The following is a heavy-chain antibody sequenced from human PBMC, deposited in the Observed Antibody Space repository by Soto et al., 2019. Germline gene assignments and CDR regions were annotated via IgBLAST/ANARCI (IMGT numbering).Heavy chain of an antibody. CDR2: ISWNSGSI. V-gene: IGHV3-9*01. J-gene: IGHJ3*02. D-gene: IGHD2-15*01. CDR1: GFTFDDYA. CDR3: AKDMARRYCSGGSCYPYAFDI. Sequence: GGSLRLSCAASGFTFDDYAMHWVRQAPGKGLEWVSGISWNSGSIGYADSVKGRFTISRDNAKNSLYLQMNSLRAEDTALYYCAKDMARRYCSGGSCYPYAFDIWGQGTMVTVSS.